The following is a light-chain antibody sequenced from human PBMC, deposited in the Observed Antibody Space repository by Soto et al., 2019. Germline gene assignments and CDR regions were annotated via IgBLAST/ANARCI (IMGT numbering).Light chain of an antibody. Sequence: IQMTQSPSSVSASVGDTVTILCRASQGVARWVAWYQQKPGKAPRLLVHGASSLQSGVPSRCRGSGNGTDCTLTINSLQPEDSSTYYCQQANTFHLTFGGGTRVEIK. CDR3: QQANTFHLT. V-gene: IGKV1-12*01. J-gene: IGKJ4*01. CDR1: QGVARW. CDR2: GAS.